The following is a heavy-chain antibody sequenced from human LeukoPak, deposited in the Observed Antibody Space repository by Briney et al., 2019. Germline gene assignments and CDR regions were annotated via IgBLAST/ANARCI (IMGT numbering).Heavy chain of an antibody. J-gene: IGHJ6*03. CDR2: ISGSGGST. CDR1: GFTFSSYG. CDR3: AKEARGATRSWWNYYYYYYMDV. V-gene: IGHV3-23*01. D-gene: IGHD5-12*01. Sequence: PGGTLRLSCAASGFTFSSYGMSWVRQAPGKGLEWVSAISGSGGSTYYADSVKGRFTISRDNSKNTLYLQMNSLRAEDTAVYYCAKEARGATRSWWNYYYYYYMDVWGKGTTVTISS.